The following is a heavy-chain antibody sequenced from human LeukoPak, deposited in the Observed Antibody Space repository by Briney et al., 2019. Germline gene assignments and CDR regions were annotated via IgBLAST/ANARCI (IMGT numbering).Heavy chain of an antibody. CDR1: GFTFGSYW. J-gene: IGHJ4*02. CDR3: ARARWYSSGWWTNDY. Sequence: GGSLRLSCAASGFTFGSYWMTWVRQAPGKGLEWVANIKQDGTEKYYVDFVKGRFTISRDNVKKSLYLQMNSLRAEDTAVYYCARARWYSSGWWTNDYWGQGTLVTVSS. CDR2: IKQDGTEK. D-gene: IGHD6-19*01. V-gene: IGHV3-7*01.